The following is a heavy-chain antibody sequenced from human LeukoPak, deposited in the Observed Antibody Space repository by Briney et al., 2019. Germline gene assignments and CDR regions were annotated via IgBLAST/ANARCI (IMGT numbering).Heavy chain of an antibody. CDR2: IYYSGST. D-gene: IGHD3-16*01. Sequence: SETLSLTCTVSGDSISSGDYYWSWIRQPPGKGLEWIGYIYYSGSTYYNPSLRSRVTVSVDTSKNQFSLKLSSVTAADTAVYYCARGFYDYVWGSLASWGQGTLVTVSS. J-gene: IGHJ5*02. V-gene: IGHV4-30-4*01. CDR3: ARGFYDYVWGSLAS. CDR1: GDSISSGDYY.